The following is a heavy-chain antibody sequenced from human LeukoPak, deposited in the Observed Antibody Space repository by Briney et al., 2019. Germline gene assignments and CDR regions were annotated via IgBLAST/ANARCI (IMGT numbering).Heavy chain of an antibody. CDR2: IYPGDSDT. Sequence: GESLKISCKGSGYSFTSYWIGWVRQMPGKGLEWMGIIYPGDSDTRYSPSFQGQATISADKSISTAYLQWSSLKASDTAMYHCARLGGVGYNHNWFDPWGQGTLVTVSS. D-gene: IGHD2-8*01. CDR3: ARLGGVGYNHNWFDP. J-gene: IGHJ5*02. V-gene: IGHV5-51*01. CDR1: GYSFTSYW.